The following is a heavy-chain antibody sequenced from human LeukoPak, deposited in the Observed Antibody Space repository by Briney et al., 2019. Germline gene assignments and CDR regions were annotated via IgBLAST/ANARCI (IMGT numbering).Heavy chain of an antibody. D-gene: IGHD3-3*01. CDR3: AKLSGVTIFGVVDNAFDI. Sequence: GGSLRLSCAASGFTFSSYAMSWVRQAPGKGLEWVSAISGSGGSTYYADSVKGRFTISRDNSKNTLYLQMNSLRAEDTAVYYCAKLSGVTIFGVVDNAFDIWGQGTMVTVSS. CDR1: GFTFSSYA. CDR2: ISGSGGST. V-gene: IGHV3-23*01. J-gene: IGHJ3*02.